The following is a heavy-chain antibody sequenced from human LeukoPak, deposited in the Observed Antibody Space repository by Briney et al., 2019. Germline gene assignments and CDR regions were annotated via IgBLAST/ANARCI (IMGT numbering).Heavy chain of an antibody. CDR2: IYPGDSQT. CDR3: TRRYYYDSSAYYHDY. Sequence: GESLKISCKGSGYSFTAYRIVWVRQMPGIGLELMGIIYPGDSQTRYSPSFQGQVTISADKSINTAYLQWRSLKASDTAMYYCTRRYYYDSSAYYHDYWGQGTLVTVSS. V-gene: IGHV5-51*01. CDR1: GYSFTAYR. J-gene: IGHJ4*02. D-gene: IGHD3-22*01.